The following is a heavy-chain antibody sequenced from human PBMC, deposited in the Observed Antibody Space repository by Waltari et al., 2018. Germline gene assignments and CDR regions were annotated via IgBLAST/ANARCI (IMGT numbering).Heavy chain of an antibody. CDR1: GFAFSIFW. J-gene: IGHJ3*02. CDR2: INSDGSDT. V-gene: IGHV3-74*01. CDR3: TRDSPSWI. Sequence: EGQLVESGGGLVQPGGSLKLYWSASGFAFSIFWMQWVRQAPGQGLVWVSRINSDGSDTSYADSVRGRFTVSRDNAKNMVYLQMKSLRAEDTAIYYCTRDSPSWIWGQGTMVSVSS.